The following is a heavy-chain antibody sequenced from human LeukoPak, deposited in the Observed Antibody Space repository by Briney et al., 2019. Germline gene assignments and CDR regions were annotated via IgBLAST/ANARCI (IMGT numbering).Heavy chain of an antibody. CDR2: IYYSGST. J-gene: IGHJ4*02. D-gene: IGHD2-2*01. CDR3: ARGGDIVVVPAARYFDY. CDR1: GGSISSSSYY. Sequence: SETLSLTCTVSGGSISSSSYYWGWIRQPPGKGLEWIGSIYYSGSTYYNPSLKSRVTISVDTSKNQFSLKLSSVTAADTAVYYCARGGDIVVVPAARYFDYWGQGTLVTVSS. V-gene: IGHV4-39*01.